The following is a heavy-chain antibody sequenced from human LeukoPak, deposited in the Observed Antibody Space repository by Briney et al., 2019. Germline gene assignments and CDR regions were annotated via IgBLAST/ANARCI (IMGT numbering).Heavy chain of an antibody. V-gene: IGHV1-2*02. CDR2: INPNSGST. D-gene: IGHD6-19*01. CDR1: GGTFSGYA. Sequence: ASVKVSCKASGGTFSGYAISWVRQAPGQGLEWMGWINPNSGSTSYAQKSQGRVTMTRDTSISIAYMELTSLRSDDTAIYYCAVSYSGGSIFDYWGQGTLVTVSS. CDR3: AVSYSGGSIFDY. J-gene: IGHJ4*02.